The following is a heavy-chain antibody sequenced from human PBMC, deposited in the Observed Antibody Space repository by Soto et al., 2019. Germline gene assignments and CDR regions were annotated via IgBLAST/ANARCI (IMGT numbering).Heavy chain of an antibody. V-gene: IGHV1-2*04. CDR2: INPNSGGT. CDR3: ARETQDESSSWAHYYYYGMDV. D-gene: IGHD6-13*01. Sequence: ASVKVSCKASGYTFTCYYMHWVRQAPGQGLEWMGWINPNSGGTNYAQKFQGWVTMTGDTSISTAYMELSRLRSDDTAVYYCARETQDESSSWAHYYYYGMDVWGQGTTVTVSS. CDR1: GYTFTCYY. J-gene: IGHJ6*02.